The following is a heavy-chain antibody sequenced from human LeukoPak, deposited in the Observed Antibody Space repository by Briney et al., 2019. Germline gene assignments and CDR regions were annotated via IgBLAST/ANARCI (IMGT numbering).Heavy chain of an antibody. V-gene: IGHV3-7*01. Sequence: PGGPLRLSCAASGFTFSDYYMSWVRQAPGKGLEWVANIKQDGSEKYYVDSVKGRFTISRDNAKNSLYLQMNSLRAEDTAVYYCARDRSTSCCDYYYYYMDVWGKGTTVTVSS. CDR1: GFTFSDYY. CDR3: ARDRSTSCCDYYYYYMDV. D-gene: IGHD2-2*01. CDR2: IKQDGSEK. J-gene: IGHJ6*03.